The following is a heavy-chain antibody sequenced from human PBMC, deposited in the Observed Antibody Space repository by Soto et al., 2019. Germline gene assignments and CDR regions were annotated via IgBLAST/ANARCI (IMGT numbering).Heavy chain of an antibody. CDR2: ISYDGRNK. CDR3: ARDRDRSSSQRFDY. Sequence: QVQLVESGGGVVKPGRSLRLSCAASGFTFSSYAMHWVRQAPGKGLEWVAVISYDGRNKYYADSVKGRFTISRDNSKNTLYLQMNSLRAEDTAVYYCARDRDRSSSQRFDYWGQGTLVTVSS. V-gene: IGHV3-30*04. CDR1: GFTFSSYA. J-gene: IGHJ4*02. D-gene: IGHD6-6*01.